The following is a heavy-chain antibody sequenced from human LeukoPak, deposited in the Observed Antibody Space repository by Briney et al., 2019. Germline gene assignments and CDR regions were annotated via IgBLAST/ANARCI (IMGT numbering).Heavy chain of an antibody. CDR1: GFTFSSYG. Sequence: AGSLRLTCAASGFTFSSYGMHWVRQAPGKGLEWVAFIRYDGSNKYYADSVKGRFTISRDNSKNTLYLQMNSLRAEDTAVYYCAKDGGYCSGGSCFHYYYYYMDVWGKGTTVTISS. CDR2: IRYDGSNK. J-gene: IGHJ6*03. CDR3: AKDGGYCSGGSCFHYYYYYMDV. D-gene: IGHD2-15*01. V-gene: IGHV3-30*02.